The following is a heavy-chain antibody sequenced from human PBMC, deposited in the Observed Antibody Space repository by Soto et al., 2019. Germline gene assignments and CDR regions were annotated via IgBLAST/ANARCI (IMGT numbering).Heavy chain of an antibody. CDR1: GFTFSYYE. Sequence: AGGSLRLSCAASGFTFSYYEMNWVRQAPGKGLEWVSYISDSGRSTSYADSVRGRFTISRDNTKNSLFLQMNSLRVEDTAVYYCARDPEKYSGYHLGIDYWGQGTPVTVSS. V-gene: IGHV3-48*03. CDR2: ISDSGRST. D-gene: IGHD5-12*01. CDR3: ARDPEKYSGYHLGIDY. J-gene: IGHJ4*02.